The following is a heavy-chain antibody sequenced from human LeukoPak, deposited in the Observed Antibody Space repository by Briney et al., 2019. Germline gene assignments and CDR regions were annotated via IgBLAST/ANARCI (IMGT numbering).Heavy chain of an antibody. D-gene: IGHD4-17*01. J-gene: IGHJ1*01. CDR1: GGTFSSYA. V-gene: IGHV1-69*11. CDR3: ASWGLTVTYFQH. CDR2: IIPILGTA. Sequence: SVKVSCKASGGTFSSYAISWVRQAPGQGLEWMGRIIPILGTANYAQKFQGRVTITTDESTSTAYMELSSLRSEDTAVYYCASWGLTVTYFQHWGQGTLVTVSS.